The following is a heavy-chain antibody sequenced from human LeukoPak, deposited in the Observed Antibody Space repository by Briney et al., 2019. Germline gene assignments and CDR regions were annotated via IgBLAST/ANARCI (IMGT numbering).Heavy chain of an antibody. CDR2: IYYSGST. V-gene: IGHV4-39*01. CDR3: ARHRGSSSLFDY. CDR1: GGSISSNDYY. Sequence: KTSETLSLTCTVSGGSISSNDYYWDWIRQPPGKGLEYIGSIYYSGSTYYNPSLKSRVTISVDTSKNQFSLKLSSVTAADTAVYYCARHRGSSSLFDYWGQGTLVTVSS. D-gene: IGHD6-6*01. J-gene: IGHJ4*02.